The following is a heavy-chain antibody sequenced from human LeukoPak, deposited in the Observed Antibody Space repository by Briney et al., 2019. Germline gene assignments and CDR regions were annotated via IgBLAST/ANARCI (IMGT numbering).Heavy chain of an antibody. V-gene: IGHV1-2*06. CDR1: GYTFTDYY. Sequence: ASVKVSCKASGYTFTDYYTHWVRQAPGQGLEWMGRINPNSGGTNYPQKFQGRVTMSRDTSISTAYMELSSLRSDDTAVYYCARGKPYNWFDPWGQGTLVTVSS. D-gene: IGHD1-14*01. CDR3: ARGKPYNWFDP. CDR2: INPNSGGT. J-gene: IGHJ5*02.